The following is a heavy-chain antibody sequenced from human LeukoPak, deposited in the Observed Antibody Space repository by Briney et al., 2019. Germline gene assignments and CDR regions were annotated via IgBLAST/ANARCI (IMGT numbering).Heavy chain of an antibody. CDR2: ISYDGSNK. Sequence: GRSLRLSCAASGFTFGSYGMHWVRQAPGKGLEWVAVISYDGSNKYYADSVKGRFTISRDNSKNTLYLQMNSLRAEDTAVYYCATSGYSSGWVLGYWGQGTLVTVSS. V-gene: IGHV3-30*03. CDR3: ATSGYSSGWVLGY. CDR1: GFTFGSYG. J-gene: IGHJ4*02. D-gene: IGHD6-19*01.